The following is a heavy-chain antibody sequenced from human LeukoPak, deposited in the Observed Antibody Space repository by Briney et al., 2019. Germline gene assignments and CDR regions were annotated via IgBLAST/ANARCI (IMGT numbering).Heavy chain of an antibody. CDR1: GFTFSAYS. D-gene: IGHD5-12*01. J-gene: IGHJ4*02. V-gene: IGHV3-48*01. CDR3: ARDYEYAFDN. CDR2: IGISSGNT. Sequence: GGSLRLSCAASGFTFSAYSMNWVRQAPGKGLEWISYIGISSGNTKYADSVKGRFTISGDKAKNSLYLQMNSLRVEDTAVYYCARDYEYAFDNWGQGTLVTVSS.